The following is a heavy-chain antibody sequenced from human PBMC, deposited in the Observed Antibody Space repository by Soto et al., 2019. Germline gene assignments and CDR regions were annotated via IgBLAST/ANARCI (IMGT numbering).Heavy chain of an antibody. CDR1: GDSISSTNYY. CDR2: IYYSGST. Sequence: PSETLSLTCTVSGDSISSTNYYWGWIRQPPGKGLEWIGSIYYSGSTYYNPSLKSRVTISVDTSKNQFFLKLSSVTAADTAIYYCARDMGYWGQGILVTVSS. CDR3: ARDMGY. J-gene: IGHJ4*02. V-gene: IGHV4-39*02.